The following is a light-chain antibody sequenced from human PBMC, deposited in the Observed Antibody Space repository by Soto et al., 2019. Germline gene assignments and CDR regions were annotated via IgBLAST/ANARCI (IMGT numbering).Light chain of an antibody. CDR1: SSDVGAYNY. CDR2: GVS. Sequence: QSALTQPASVSGSPGPSITISCTGTSSDVGAYNYVSWYQQHPGKAPKLLIYGVSNRPSGGSNRFSGSKSGNTASLTISGLQAEDEADYYCSSYTSTSTLVFGTGTKVTV. J-gene: IGLJ1*01. V-gene: IGLV2-14*01. CDR3: SSYTSTSTLV.